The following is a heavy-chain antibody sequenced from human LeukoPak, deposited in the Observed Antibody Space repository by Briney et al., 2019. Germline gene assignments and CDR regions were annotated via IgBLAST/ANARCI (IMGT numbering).Heavy chain of an antibody. CDR1: GYTFTSYW. Sequence: GESLKISCQGSGYTFTSYWIGWVRQMPVKGLEWMGSIYPGDSDTKYSPSFQGQVTISVDKSISTAYLQWSSLKASDTAMYYCASSIAAAGRPWFPYWGQGTLVTVSS. J-gene: IGHJ4*02. V-gene: IGHV5-51*01. D-gene: IGHD6-13*01. CDR3: ASSIAAAGRPWFPY. CDR2: IYPGDSDT.